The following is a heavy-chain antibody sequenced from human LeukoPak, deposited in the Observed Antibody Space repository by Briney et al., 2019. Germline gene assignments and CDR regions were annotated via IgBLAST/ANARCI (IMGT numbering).Heavy chain of an antibody. J-gene: IGHJ4*02. CDR1: GFTFSSDA. Sequence: GGSLRLSCAASGFTFSSDAMNWVRQAPGKGLEWVSAISDSGGYTYYADSVKGRFTISRDNSKNTLYLQMNSLRAEDTAVYYCAKRGYSYGQFDYWGQGTLVTVSS. D-gene: IGHD5-18*01. V-gene: IGHV3-23*01. CDR2: ISDSGGYT. CDR3: AKRGYSYGQFDY.